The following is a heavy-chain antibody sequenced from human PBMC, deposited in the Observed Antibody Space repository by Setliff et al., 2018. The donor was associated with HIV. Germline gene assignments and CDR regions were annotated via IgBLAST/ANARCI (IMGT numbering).Heavy chain of an antibody. CDR1: GYTLRRHG. CDR2: ISAYNGNT. J-gene: IGHJ4*02. V-gene: IGHV1-18*01. CDR3: ARVNDILLGYWVGYFDY. D-gene: IGHD2-8*01. Sequence: ASVKVSCKASGYTLRRHGISWVRQAPGQGLEWMGWISAYNGNTNYAQKFQGRVTLTTDTSTGTAYMELRSLRSDDTAVYYCARVNDILLGYWVGYFDYWGQGTLVTVSS.